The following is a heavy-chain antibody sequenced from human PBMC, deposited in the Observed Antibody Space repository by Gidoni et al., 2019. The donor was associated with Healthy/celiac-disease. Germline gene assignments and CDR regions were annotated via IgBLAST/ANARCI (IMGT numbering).Heavy chain of an antibody. J-gene: IGHJ4*02. CDR3: ARGRPDIVATILFDY. Sequence: QVQLQESGPGLVKPSEPLSLTCTVSGGSVRSGSYYWSWIRQPPGKGLEWTGYIYYSGSTNYSSSLKSRGTISVDTSKNQFSLKLRSVTAAATAVDYCARGRPDIVATILFDYWGQGTLVTVSS. CDR2: IYYSGST. D-gene: IGHD5-12*01. V-gene: IGHV4-61*01. CDR1: GGSVRSGSYY.